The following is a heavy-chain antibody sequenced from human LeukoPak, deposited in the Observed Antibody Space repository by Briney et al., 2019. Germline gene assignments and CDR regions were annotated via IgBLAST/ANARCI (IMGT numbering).Heavy chain of an antibody. Sequence: GGSLRLSCAASGFTFGDYYMSWIRQAPGKGLEWVSYISSSDSPIYYADSVKGRSTISRDNAKNSLFLQMNSLRAEDTAVYYCARRRDSGSLQHFDYWGQGTLVTVSS. CDR3: ARRRDSGSLQHFDY. J-gene: IGHJ4*02. D-gene: IGHD1-26*01. CDR1: GFTFGDYY. CDR2: ISSSDSPI. V-gene: IGHV3-11*01.